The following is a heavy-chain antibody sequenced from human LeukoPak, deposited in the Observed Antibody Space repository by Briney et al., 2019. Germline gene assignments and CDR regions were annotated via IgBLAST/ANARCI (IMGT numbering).Heavy chain of an antibody. D-gene: IGHD3-10*01. Sequence: GGSLRLSCAASGFTFSSYWMSWVRQAPGKGLEWVANIKQDGSEKYYVDSVKGRFTISRDNAKNSLYLQMNSLRAEDTAVYYCARRMVRGVIVSFDPWGQGTLVTVSS. J-gene: IGHJ5*02. V-gene: IGHV3-7*01. CDR1: GFTFSSYW. CDR2: IKQDGSEK. CDR3: ARRMVRGVIVSFDP.